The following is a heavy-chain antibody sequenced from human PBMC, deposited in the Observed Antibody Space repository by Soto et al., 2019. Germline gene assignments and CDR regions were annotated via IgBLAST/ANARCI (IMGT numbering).Heavy chain of an antibody. CDR3: AREGLTTVPTYAFAI. Sequence: SVKVSCKASGGTFSSYAISWVRQAPGQGLEWMGGIIPIFGTANYAQKFQGRVTITADESTSTAYMELSSLRSEDTAVYYCAREGLTTVPTYAFAIWGQGTMVTV. V-gene: IGHV1-69*13. J-gene: IGHJ3*02. D-gene: IGHD4-17*01. CDR2: IIPIFGTA. CDR1: GGTFSSYA.